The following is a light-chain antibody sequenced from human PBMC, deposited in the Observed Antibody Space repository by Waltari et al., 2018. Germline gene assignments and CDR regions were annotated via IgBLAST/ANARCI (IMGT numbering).Light chain of an antibody. V-gene: IGKV1-5*01. CDR3: QQYNSYWT. CDR2: DAS. CDR1: QSVNSW. J-gene: IGKJ1*01. Sequence: DIQMTQPPSTLSASVGDRVIITCRASQSVNSWLAWFQQKPGKAPKLLIYDASNLESGVPSRFSGSGSGTEFTLTISSLQPDDFATYYCQQYNSYWTFGQGTKVEIK.